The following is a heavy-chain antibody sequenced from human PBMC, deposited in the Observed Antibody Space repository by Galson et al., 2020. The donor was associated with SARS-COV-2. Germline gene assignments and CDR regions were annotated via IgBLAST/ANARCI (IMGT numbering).Heavy chain of an antibody. CDR3: ARGVWEEQWLPRAEYFQH. CDR2: ISYDGSNK. CDR1: GFTFSSYA. Sequence: GESLKISCAASGFTFSSYAMHWVRQAPGKGLEWVAVISYDGSNKYYADSVKGRFTISRDNSKNTLYLQMNSLRAEDTAVYYCARGVWEEQWLPRAEYFQHWGQGTLVTVSS. D-gene: IGHD6-19*01. V-gene: IGHV3-30-3*01. J-gene: IGHJ1*01.